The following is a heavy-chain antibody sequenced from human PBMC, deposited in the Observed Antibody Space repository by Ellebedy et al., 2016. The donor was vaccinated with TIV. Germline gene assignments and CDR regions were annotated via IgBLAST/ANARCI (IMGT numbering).Heavy chain of an antibody. V-gene: IGHV1-8*02. CDR1: GYTFTSYD. Sequence: ASVKVSXXASGYTFTSYDINWERQAAGQGLEWIGWMNPNSGNTGYAQKFQGRVTMTRNTSISTAYMELSSLRSEDTAVYYCAKVALEWPGAGYWGQGTLVTVSS. J-gene: IGHJ4*02. D-gene: IGHD3-3*01. CDR3: AKVALEWPGAGY. CDR2: MNPNSGNT.